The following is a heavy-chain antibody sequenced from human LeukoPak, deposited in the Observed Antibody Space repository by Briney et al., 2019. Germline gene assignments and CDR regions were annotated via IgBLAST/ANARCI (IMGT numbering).Heavy chain of an antibody. V-gene: IGHV4-34*01. CDR2: IYYSGST. CDR3: ARTRRDGYNKKKDFDY. CDR1: GGSFSGYY. Sequence: SETLSLTCAVYGGSFSGYYWSWIRQPPGKGLEWIGSIYYSGSTYYNPSLKSRVTISVDTSKNQFSLKLSSVTAADTAVYYCARTRRDGYNKKKDFDYWGQGTLVTVSS. J-gene: IGHJ4*02. D-gene: IGHD5-24*01.